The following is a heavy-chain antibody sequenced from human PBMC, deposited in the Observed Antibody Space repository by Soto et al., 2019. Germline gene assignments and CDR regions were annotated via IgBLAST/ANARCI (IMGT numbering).Heavy chain of an antibody. J-gene: IGHJ5*02. V-gene: IGHV3-48*01. CDR2: ISSSSRTI. D-gene: IGHD5-12*01. CDR1: GFTFSSYD. Sequence: EVQLVESGGGLVQPGGSLRLSCAASGFTFSSYDMNWVRQAPGKGLEWVSYISSSSRTIYYADSVKGRFTISRDNAKNSLYLQMNSLRAEDTAVYYCAREWDGDGYNSGWFDPWGQGTLVTVCS. CDR3: AREWDGDGYNSGWFDP.